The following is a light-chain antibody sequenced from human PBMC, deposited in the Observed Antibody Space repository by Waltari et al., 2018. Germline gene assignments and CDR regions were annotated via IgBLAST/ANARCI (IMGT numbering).Light chain of an antibody. Sequence: QSVLTQPPSASGTPGQTVTISCSGGSSNIGSNTVNWYQHLPGSAPKLLIFSNLQRPSGVHDRFSGSKSGTSASLASSGLQSEDGGDYYCAAWDDSLSGYVVFGGGTKLTVL. CDR3: AAWDDSLSGYVV. CDR2: SNL. CDR1: SSNIGSNT. V-gene: IGLV1-44*01. J-gene: IGLJ2*01.